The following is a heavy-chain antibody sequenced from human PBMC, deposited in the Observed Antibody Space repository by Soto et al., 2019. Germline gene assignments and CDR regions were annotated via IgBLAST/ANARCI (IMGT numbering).Heavy chain of an antibody. Sequence: ETLSLTCAVYGGSFSGYYCIWIRQPPGKGLEWIGEINHSGSTNYNPSLKSRVTISVDTSKNQFSLKLGSVTAADTAVYYCARAGYYGSGSYYLDYWGQGTLVTVS. CDR2: INHSGST. D-gene: IGHD3-10*01. CDR3: ARAGYYGSGSYYLDY. CDR1: GGSFSGYY. J-gene: IGHJ4*02. V-gene: IGHV4-34*01.